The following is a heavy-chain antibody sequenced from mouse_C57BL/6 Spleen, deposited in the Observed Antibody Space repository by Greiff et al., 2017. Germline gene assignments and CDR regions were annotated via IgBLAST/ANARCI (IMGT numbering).Heavy chain of an antibody. CDR1: GYTFTDYN. Sequence: EVQLKESGPELVKPGASVKMSCKASGYTFTDYNMHWVKQSHGKSLEWIGYINPNNGGTSYNQKFKGKATLTVNKSSSTAYMELRSLTSEDSAVYYCARDLGLGRGFAYWGQGTLVTVSA. CDR3: ARDLGLGRGFAY. J-gene: IGHJ3*01. CDR2: INPNNGGT. V-gene: IGHV1-22*01. D-gene: IGHD4-1*01.